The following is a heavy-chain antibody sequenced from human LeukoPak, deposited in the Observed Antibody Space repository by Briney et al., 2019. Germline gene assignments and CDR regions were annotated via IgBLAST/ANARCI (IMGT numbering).Heavy chain of an antibody. CDR1: GYTFTSYD. V-gene: IGHV1-2*02. CDR2: INPNSGGT. CDR3: ASLEDYQKDY. Sequence: GASVKVSCKASGYTFTSYDINWVRQATGQGLEWMGWINPNSGGTNYAQKFQGRVTMTRDTSISTAYMELSRLRSDDTAVYYCASLEDYQKDYWGQGTLVTVSS. J-gene: IGHJ4*02. D-gene: IGHD3-3*01.